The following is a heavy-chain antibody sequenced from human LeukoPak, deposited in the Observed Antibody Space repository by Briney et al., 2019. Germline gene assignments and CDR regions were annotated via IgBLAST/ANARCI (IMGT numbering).Heavy chain of an antibody. CDR1: GYTFTGYY. D-gene: IGHD3-3*01. Sequence: GASVKVSCKASGYTFTGYYMYWVRQAPGQGLEWMGWINPNNGGTNYAQKFQGRVTMTRDTSISTVYMELSRLTSDDAAVYYCARNFGDFWSGNDYNWFDPWGQGTLVTVSS. CDR3: ARNFGDFWSGNDYNWFDP. V-gene: IGHV1-2*02. CDR2: INPNNGGT. J-gene: IGHJ5*02.